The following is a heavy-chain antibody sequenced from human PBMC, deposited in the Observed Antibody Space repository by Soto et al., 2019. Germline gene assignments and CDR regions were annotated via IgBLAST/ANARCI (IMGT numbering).Heavy chain of an antibody. J-gene: IGHJ4*02. CDR2: VYYSGTT. CDR1: GGSVSSSDSY. D-gene: IGHD2-21*02. Sequence: QVQLHESGPGLVKPSQTLSLTCTVSGGSVSSSDSYWTWIRQAPGKGLEWVGHVYYSGTTYYNPSLKGRLTMTVDTSKNQFSLTLSSVTAADTVVYFCARGRLSGHPTTPHDYWGQGTLVTVSS. CDR3: ARGRLSGHPTTPHDY. V-gene: IGHV4-30-4*01.